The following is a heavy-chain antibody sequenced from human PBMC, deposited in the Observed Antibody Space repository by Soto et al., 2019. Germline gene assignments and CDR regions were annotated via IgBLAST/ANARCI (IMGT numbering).Heavy chain of an antibody. CDR2: ISGSGGGT. Sequence: EVQLLESGGGLVQPGGSLRLSCAASGFTFSNYAVTWVRQAPGKGLEWVSTISGSGGGTYYADSVKGRFTISRDNSKNTLYLQMNSLRAEETAVYYCAKDQGSSWYEIDYWGQGTLVTVSS. CDR1: GFTFSNYA. V-gene: IGHV3-23*01. J-gene: IGHJ4*02. CDR3: AKDQGSSWYEIDY. D-gene: IGHD6-13*01.